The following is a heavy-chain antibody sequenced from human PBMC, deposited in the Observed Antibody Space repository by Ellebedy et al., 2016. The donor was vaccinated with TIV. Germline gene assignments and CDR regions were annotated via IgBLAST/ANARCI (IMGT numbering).Heavy chain of an antibody. CDR1: GDTFSSSA. J-gene: IGHJ4*02. CDR3: ATGPPKWEVPLDLDS. CDR2: VIPMADKP. D-gene: IGHD1-26*01. Sequence: AASVKVSCKASGDTFSSSAFHWVRQAPGQGLEWMGRVIPMADKPNYAQRFQGRVTITADNSTGTVYMDLSRLKSEDTAMYYCATGPPKWEVPLDLDSWGQGTLVIVSS. V-gene: IGHV1-69*04.